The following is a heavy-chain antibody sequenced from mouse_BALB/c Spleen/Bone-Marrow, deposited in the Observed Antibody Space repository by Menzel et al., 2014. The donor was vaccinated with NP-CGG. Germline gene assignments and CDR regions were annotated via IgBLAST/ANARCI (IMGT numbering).Heavy chain of an antibody. D-gene: IGHD1-1*01. CDR2: INPGSRST. V-gene: IGHV1-54*01. Sequence: QVQLQRSGAELARPGTSVKVSCKASGYAFTNYLIEWVKQRPGQGFEWIGVINPGSRSTNYNEKFKGKATLTADKSSSTAYMQLSSLTSDDSAVYFCARRTTGVAPFDYWGQGTTLTVSS. J-gene: IGHJ2*01. CDR1: GYAFTNYL. CDR3: ARRTTGVAPFDY.